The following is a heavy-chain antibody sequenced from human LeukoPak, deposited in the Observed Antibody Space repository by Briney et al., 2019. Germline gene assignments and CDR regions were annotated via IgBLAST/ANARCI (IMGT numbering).Heavy chain of an antibody. CDR1: GYSISSGYY. J-gene: IGHJ4*02. D-gene: IGHD2-15*01. CDR3: ARGRLDGSNYFDY. V-gene: IGHV4-38-2*02. CDR2: VHHTGKT. Sequence: AETLSLTCTVSGYSISSGYYCTWIRQTPGKGLEWIGSVHHTGKTYYNPSLNSRVTISVDTSQIQFSLKLASVTAADTALYYCARGRLDGSNYFDYWGQRALFSASS.